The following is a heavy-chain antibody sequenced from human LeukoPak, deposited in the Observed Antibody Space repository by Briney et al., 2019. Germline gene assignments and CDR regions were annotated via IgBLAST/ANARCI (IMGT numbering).Heavy chain of an antibody. CDR3: AKDRDEFGITGTDFDY. Sequence: GGSLRLSCAASGFTFSSYAMSWVRQAPGKGLEWVSAISGSGGSTYYADSVKGRFTISRDNSKNTLYLQMNSLRAEDTAVYYCAKDRDEFGITGTDFDYWGQGTLVTVSS. J-gene: IGHJ4*02. CDR2: ISGSGGST. V-gene: IGHV3-23*01. CDR1: GFTFSSYA. D-gene: IGHD1-7*01.